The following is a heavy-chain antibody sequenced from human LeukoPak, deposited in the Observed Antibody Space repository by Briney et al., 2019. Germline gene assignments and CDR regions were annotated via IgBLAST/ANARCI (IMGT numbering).Heavy chain of an antibody. V-gene: IGHV4-39*07. J-gene: IGHJ4*02. CDR2: IYYSGST. D-gene: IGHD3-16*02. CDR3: ARGTYDYVWGSYRYDY. Sequence: SETLSLTCTVSGGSISSSSYYWGWIRQPPGKGLEWIGSIYYSGSTYYNPSLKSRVTISVDTSKNQFSLKLSSVTAADTAVYYCARGTYDYVWGSYRYDYWGQGTLVTVSS. CDR1: GGSISSSSYY.